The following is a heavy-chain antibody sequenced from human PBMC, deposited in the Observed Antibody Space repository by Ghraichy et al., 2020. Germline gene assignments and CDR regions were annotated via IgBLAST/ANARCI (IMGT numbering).Heavy chain of an antibody. CDR2: ISGGATST. V-gene: IGHV3-23*01. J-gene: IGHJ3*02. Sequence: GGSLRLSCAASGFSFSNYAMSWVRQAPGKGLEWVSAISGGATSTHFADSVKGRFTISRDNSKNTLYLQMNSLRAEDTAIYYCTRAYNSGGYSVDPYAFKIWGKGKMVNVCS. CDR3: TRAYNSGGYSVDPYAFKI. CDR1: GFSFSNYA. D-gene: IGHD6-19*01.